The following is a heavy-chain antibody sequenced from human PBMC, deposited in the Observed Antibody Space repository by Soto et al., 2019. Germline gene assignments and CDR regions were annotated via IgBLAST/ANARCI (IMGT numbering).Heavy chain of an antibody. CDR3: ASGFYAPHFDY. D-gene: IGHD2-2*01. J-gene: IGHJ4*02. CDR1: GGSVSSGSYY. Sequence: KPSETLSLTCTVSGGSVSSGSYYWSWIRQPPGKGLEWIGYIYYSGSTNYNPSLKSRVTISVDTSKNQFSLKLSSVTAADTAVYYCASGFYAPHFDYWGQGTLVTVSS. V-gene: IGHV4-61*01. CDR2: IYYSGST.